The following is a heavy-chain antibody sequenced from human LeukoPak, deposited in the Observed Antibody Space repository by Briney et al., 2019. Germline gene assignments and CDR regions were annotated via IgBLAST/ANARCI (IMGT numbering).Heavy chain of an antibody. CDR1: GGSISSYY. Sequence: SETLSLTCTVSGGSISSYYWSWIRQPPGKGLEWIGYIYYSGSTNYNPSLKSRVTISVDTSKNQFSLKLSSVTAADTAVYYCARVQLRSLFDYWGQGTLVTVSS. J-gene: IGHJ4*02. CDR2: IYYSGST. D-gene: IGHD6-6*01. CDR3: ARVQLRSLFDY. V-gene: IGHV4-59*01.